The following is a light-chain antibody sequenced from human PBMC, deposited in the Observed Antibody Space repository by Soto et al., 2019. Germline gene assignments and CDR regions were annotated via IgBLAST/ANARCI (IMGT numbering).Light chain of an antibody. CDR1: SSDVGGYNY. V-gene: IGLV2-14*01. Sequence: ALTQPASVSGSPGQSITISCTGTSSDVGGYNYVSWYQQHPGKAPKLMIYEVSNRPSGVSNRFSGSKSGNTASLTISGLQAEDEADYYCSSYTSSSTYVFGTRTKVTVL. J-gene: IGLJ1*01. CDR3: SSYTSSSTYV. CDR2: EVS.